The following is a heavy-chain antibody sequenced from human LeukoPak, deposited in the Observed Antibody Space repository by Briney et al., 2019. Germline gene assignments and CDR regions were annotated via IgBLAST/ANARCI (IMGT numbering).Heavy chain of an antibody. CDR1: GFTFSSYS. CDR3: ARDWDYYDSSGYVGGTVFDY. CDR2: ISSSSSTI. V-gene: IGHV3-48*01. D-gene: IGHD3-22*01. Sequence: GGSLRLSCAASGFTFSSYSMDWVRQAPGKGLEWVSYISSSSSTIYYADSVKGRFTISRDNAKNSLYLQMNSLRAEDTAVYYCARDWDYYDSSGYVGGTVFDYWGQGTLVTVSP. J-gene: IGHJ4*02.